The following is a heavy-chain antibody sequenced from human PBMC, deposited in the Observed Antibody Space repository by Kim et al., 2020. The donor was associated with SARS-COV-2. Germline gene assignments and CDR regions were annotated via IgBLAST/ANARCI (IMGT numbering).Heavy chain of an antibody. CDR1: GFTFSSYG. J-gene: IGHJ6*02. V-gene: IGHV3-30*18. CDR2: ISYDGSNK. CDR3: AKELDYYYGMDV. D-gene: IGHD1-1*01. Sequence: GGSLRLSCAASGFTFSSYGMHLVRQAPGKGLEWVAVISYDGSNKYYADSVKGRFTISRDNSKNTLYLQMNSLRAEDTAVYYCAKELDYYYGMDVWGQGTTVTVSS.